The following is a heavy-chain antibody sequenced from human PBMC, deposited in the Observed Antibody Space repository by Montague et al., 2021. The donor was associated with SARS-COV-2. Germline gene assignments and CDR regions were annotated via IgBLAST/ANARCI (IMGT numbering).Heavy chain of an antibody. J-gene: IGHJ4*02. Sequence: SETLSLTCAVDTTSFSGYYRCWIRQSPGKGLEWIGEIDQSGKTXXXPTLKSRVTISADTSKSQFSLNLNSVTAADTAVYYCVRGWGSWFHWGQGTLVTVSS. V-gene: IGHV4-34*01. CDR2: IDQSGKT. D-gene: IGHD3-16*01. CDR1: TTSFSGYY. CDR3: VRGWGSWFH.